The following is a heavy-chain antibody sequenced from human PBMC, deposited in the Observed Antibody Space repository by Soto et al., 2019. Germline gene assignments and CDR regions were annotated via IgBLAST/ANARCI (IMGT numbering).Heavy chain of an antibody. CDR3: APNPGGPVYYDSSGYLIG. V-gene: IGHV3-30*03. CDR1: GFTFSSYG. CDR2: ISYDGSNK. Sequence: GGSLRLSCAASGFTFSSYGMHWVRQAPGKGLEWVAVISYDGSNKYYADSVKGRFTISRDNSKNTLYLQMNSLRAEDTAVYYCAPNPGGPVYYDSSGYLIGWGQGTLVTVSS. D-gene: IGHD3-22*01. J-gene: IGHJ4*02.